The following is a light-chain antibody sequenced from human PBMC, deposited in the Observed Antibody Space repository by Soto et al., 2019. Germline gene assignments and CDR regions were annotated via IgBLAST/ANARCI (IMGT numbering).Light chain of an antibody. CDR3: SSYTSTPTL. Sequence: QSALTQPASVSGSPGQSITISCTGTSADIGGYNYVSWYQQHPGKAPKLIIYDVNYRPSGVSDRFSGSKSGNTASLTISGLQAEDEADYYCSSYTSTPTLFGGGTKLTVL. CDR1: SADIGGYNY. CDR2: DVN. J-gene: IGLJ2*01. V-gene: IGLV2-14*03.